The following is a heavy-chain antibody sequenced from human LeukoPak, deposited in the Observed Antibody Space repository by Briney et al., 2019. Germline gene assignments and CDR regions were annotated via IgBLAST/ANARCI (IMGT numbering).Heavy chain of an antibody. D-gene: IGHD4-17*01. Sequence: GGSLRLSCAASGFTFSSYWMHWVRQAPGKGLVWVSRINSDGSSTSYADSVKGRFTISRDNAKNTLYLQMNSLRAEDTAVYYCARDLLPLRYYYYYGMDVWGQGTTFTVSS. CDR2: INSDGSST. V-gene: IGHV3-74*01. J-gene: IGHJ6*02. CDR1: GFTFSSYW. CDR3: ARDLLPLRYYYYYGMDV.